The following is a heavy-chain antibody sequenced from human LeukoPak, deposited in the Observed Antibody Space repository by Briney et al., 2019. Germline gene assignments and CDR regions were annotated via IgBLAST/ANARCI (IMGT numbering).Heavy chain of an antibody. CDR3: ARGPRYNWNDVDY. D-gene: IGHD1-1*01. CDR1: GGTFSSYA. CDR2: IIPIFGTA. V-gene: IGHV1-69*13. Sequence: EATVKVSCKASGGTFSSYAISWVRQAPGQGLEWMGGIIPIFGTANYAQKFQGRVTITADESTSTAYMELSSLRSEDTAVYYCARGPRYNWNDVDYWGQGTLVTVSS. J-gene: IGHJ4*02.